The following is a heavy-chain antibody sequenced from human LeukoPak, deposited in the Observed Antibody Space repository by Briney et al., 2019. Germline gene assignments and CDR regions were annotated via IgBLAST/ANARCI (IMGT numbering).Heavy chain of an antibody. CDR3: ARDSLFDY. J-gene: IGHJ4*02. Sequence: GGSLRLSCAASGFAFSSYWMYWFRQAPGKGLVWVSRISTDGRSTSYADSVKGRFTISRDNAKNTLYLQMNSLRAEDTAMYYCARDSLFDYWGQGTLVTVSS. CDR2: ISTDGRST. CDR1: GFAFSSYW. V-gene: IGHV3-74*01.